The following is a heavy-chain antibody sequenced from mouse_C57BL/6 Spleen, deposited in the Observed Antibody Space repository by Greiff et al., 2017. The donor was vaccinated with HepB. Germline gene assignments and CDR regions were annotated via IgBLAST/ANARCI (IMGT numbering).Heavy chain of an antibody. CDR3: AREGLVTTVVDAMDY. CDR1: GFTFSDYG. D-gene: IGHD1-1*01. Sequence: EVQGVESGGGLVKPGGSLKLSCAASGFTFSDYGMHWVRQAPEKGLEWVAYISSGSSTIYYADTVKGRFTISRDNSQNTLFLQMTSLTSEDTAMYYCAREGLVTTVVDAMDYWGQGTSVTVSS. V-gene: IGHV5-17*01. J-gene: IGHJ4*01. CDR2: ISSGSSTI.